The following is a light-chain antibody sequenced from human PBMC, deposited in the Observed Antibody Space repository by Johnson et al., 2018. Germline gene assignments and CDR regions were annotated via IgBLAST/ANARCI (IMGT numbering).Light chain of an antibody. CDR3: GTWDSSLSAGNG. CDR1: SSNIGNNY. V-gene: IGLV1-51*02. Sequence: QSVLTQPPSVSAAPGQKVTISCSGSSSNIGNNYVSWYQQLPGTAPKLLIYENNKRPSGIPDRFSGSKSGTSATLGIPGLPTGAEADYYCGTWDSSLSAGNGFGTGTKVTVL. CDR2: ENN. J-gene: IGLJ1*01.